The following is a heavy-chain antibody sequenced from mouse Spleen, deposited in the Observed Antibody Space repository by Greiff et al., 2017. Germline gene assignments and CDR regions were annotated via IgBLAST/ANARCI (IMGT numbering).Heavy chain of an antibody. V-gene: IGHV1-50*01. J-gene: IGHJ4*01. CDR3: ARLTTGAMDY. CDR2: IDPSDSYT. CDR1: GYTFTSYW. Sequence: VQLQESGAELVKPGASVKLSCKASGYTFTSYWMQWVKQRPGQGLEWIGEIDPSDSYTNYNQKFKGKATLTVDTSSSTAYMQLSSLTSEDSAVYYCARLTTGAMDYWGQGTSVTVSS.